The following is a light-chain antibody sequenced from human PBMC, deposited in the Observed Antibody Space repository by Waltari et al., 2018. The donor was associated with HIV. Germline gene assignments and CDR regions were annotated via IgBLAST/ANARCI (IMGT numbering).Light chain of an antibody. CDR3: QQAQSFPHT. V-gene: IGKV1-12*01. J-gene: IGKJ4*01. Sequence: DIQMAQSTSNVSAFVGGTVTITCRASRDISTSLAWYQFRPGRPPKLLIYNAFQLETGGPSRFGGAGSGTEFTLTITSLQPEDFATYFCQQAQSFPHTFGGGTRVGI. CDR2: NAF. CDR1: RDISTS.